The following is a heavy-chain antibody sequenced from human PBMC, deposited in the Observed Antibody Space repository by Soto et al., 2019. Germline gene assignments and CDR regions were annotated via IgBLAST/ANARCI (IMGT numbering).Heavy chain of an antibody. D-gene: IGHD5-12*01. CDR2: IWYDGSNK. CDR1: GFTFSSYG. J-gene: IGHJ3*02. V-gene: IGHV3-33*01. Sequence: QVQLVESGGGVVQPGRSLRLSCAASGFTFSSYGMHWVRQAPGKGLEWVAVIWYDGSNKYYADSVKGRFTISRDNSKNTLYLQMNSLRAEDTAVYYCARDNSGYDAFDIWGQGTMVTVSS. CDR3: ARDNSGYDAFDI.